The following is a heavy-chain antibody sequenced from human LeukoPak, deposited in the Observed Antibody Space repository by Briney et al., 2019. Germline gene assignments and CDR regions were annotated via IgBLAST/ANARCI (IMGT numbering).Heavy chain of an antibody. Sequence: SETLSLTCTVSGGSISSSSYYWGWIRQPPGKGLEWIGSIYYSGSTYYNPSLKSRVTISVDTSKNQFSLKLSSVTAADTAVYYCARILAIAVAGGPFDYWGQGTLVTVSS. CDR3: ARILAIAVAGGPFDY. CDR1: GGSISSSSYY. J-gene: IGHJ4*02. D-gene: IGHD6-19*01. V-gene: IGHV4-39*01. CDR2: IYYSGST.